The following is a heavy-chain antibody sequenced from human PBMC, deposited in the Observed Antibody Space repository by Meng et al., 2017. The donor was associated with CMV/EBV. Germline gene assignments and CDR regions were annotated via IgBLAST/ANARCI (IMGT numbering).Heavy chain of an antibody. V-gene: IGHV3-11*04. Sequence: GGSLRLSCAASGFTFSDYYMSWIRQAPGKGLEWVSYISSSGDTTYYADSVRGRFTISRDNARNSLFLQMNSLRAEDTAVYYCARGKFYYDSSGYYAFYHWGQGTRVTVSS. CDR1: GFTFSDYY. CDR3: ARGKFYYDSSGYYAFYH. J-gene: IGHJ5*02. D-gene: IGHD3-22*01. CDR2: ISSSGDTT.